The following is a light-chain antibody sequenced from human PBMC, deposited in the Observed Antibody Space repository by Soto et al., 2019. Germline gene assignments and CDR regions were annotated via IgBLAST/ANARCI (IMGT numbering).Light chain of an antibody. CDR3: QQCASSAIT. Sequence: EIVLTQSPGTLSLSPGERATLSCRASQSVNSNHIAWYQQKPGQAPRLLIYDASYRATGIPARFSGSGSGTDFTLTISRLEPEDFAVYFCQQCASSAITFGQGTRLEI. V-gene: IGKV3-20*01. CDR1: QSVNSNH. CDR2: DAS. J-gene: IGKJ5*01.